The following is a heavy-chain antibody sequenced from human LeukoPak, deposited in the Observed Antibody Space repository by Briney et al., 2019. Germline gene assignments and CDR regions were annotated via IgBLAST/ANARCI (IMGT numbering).Heavy chain of an antibody. J-gene: IGHJ3*02. Sequence: PGGSLRLSCAASGFTFSSYEMNWVRQAPGKGLEWVSYISSSGSTIYYADSVKGRFTTSRDNAKNSLFLQMNSLRAEDTAAYYCARGPFPYYYDSSGYRKRAFDIWGQGTMVTVSS. V-gene: IGHV3-48*03. CDR3: ARGPFPYYYDSSGYRKRAFDI. CDR1: GFTFSSYE. CDR2: ISSSGSTI. D-gene: IGHD3-22*01.